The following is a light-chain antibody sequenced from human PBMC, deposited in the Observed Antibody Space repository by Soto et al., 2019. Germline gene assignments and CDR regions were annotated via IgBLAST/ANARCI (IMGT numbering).Light chain of an antibody. Sequence: EIVLTQSPGTLSLSPGERATLSCRASQGVADNLAWFQQKPGQGPRLLIYGASTRATGIPARFSGSGSETDFTLTVSSLRSEDYAVYYCQQYNYWPITFGQGTRLEI. CDR1: QGVADN. J-gene: IGKJ5*01. V-gene: IGKV3-15*01. CDR2: GAS. CDR3: QQYNYWPIT.